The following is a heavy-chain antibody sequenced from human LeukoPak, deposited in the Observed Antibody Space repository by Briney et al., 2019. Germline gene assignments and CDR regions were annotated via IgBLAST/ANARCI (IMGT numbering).Heavy chain of an antibody. D-gene: IGHD5-18*01. CDR3: AVRIVDTGTLFNY. CDR1: GVTFNNDV. Sequence: ASVKVSCKASGVTFNNDVISWVRQVPGQGPEWMGRIIPLRGTIDYAQKFEGRVSVTADRSTTTAYMEVSSLTSEDTAVYYCAVRIVDTGTLFNYWGQGTLVTVAS. CDR2: IIPLRGTI. J-gene: IGHJ4*02. V-gene: IGHV1-69*04.